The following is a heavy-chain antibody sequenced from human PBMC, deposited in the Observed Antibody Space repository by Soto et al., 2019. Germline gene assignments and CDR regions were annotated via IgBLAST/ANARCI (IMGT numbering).Heavy chain of an antibody. D-gene: IGHD1-26*01. J-gene: IGHJ5*02. CDR2: ISAYNGNT. Sequence: ASVKVSCKASGYTFTSYGISWVRQAPGQGLEWMGWISAYNGNTNYAQKLQGRVTMTTDTSTSTAYMELRSLRSGDTAVYYCARLSGSIQDRWFDPWGQGTLVTVSS. CDR1: GYTFTSYG. CDR3: ARLSGSIQDRWFDP. V-gene: IGHV1-18*01.